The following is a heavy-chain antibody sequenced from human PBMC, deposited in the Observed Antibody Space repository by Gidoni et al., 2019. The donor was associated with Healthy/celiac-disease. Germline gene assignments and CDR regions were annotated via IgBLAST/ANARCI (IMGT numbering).Heavy chain of an antibody. J-gene: IGHJ4*02. CDR3: AKSVHDYVWGDTLFDY. V-gene: IGHV4-39*01. Sequence: QLQLQESGPGLVKPSETLSLTCTVSGGSISSSRYYWGWIRQPPGKGLEWIGSIYYSGSTYYNPSLKSRVTISVDTSKNQFSLKLSSVTAADTAVYYCAKSVHDYVWGDTLFDYWGQGTLVTVSS. CDR1: GGSISSSRYY. CDR2: IYYSGST. D-gene: IGHD3-16*01.